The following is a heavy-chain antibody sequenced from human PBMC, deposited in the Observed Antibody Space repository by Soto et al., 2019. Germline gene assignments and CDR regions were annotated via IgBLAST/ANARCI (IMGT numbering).Heavy chain of an antibody. V-gene: IGHV3-30-3*01. CDR2: VSYDGNNK. J-gene: IGHJ4*02. CDR3: ARASRYCSNGVCLGDFDY. CDR1: EFTFTTYA. D-gene: IGHD2-8*01. Sequence: QVQLVESGGGVVQPGRSLRLSCSASEFTFTTYAIHWLRQAPGKGLEWVATVSYDGNNKHYADSVKGRFTISRDSSRKSLYLQMNSLRIEDTAMYYCARASRYCSNGVCLGDFDYWGQGTLVTVSS.